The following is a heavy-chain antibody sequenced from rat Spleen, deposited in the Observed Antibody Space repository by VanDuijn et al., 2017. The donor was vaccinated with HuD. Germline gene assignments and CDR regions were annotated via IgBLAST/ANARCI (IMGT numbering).Heavy chain of an antibody. CDR1: GFTFNNYG. Sequence: EVQLVESGGGLVQPGRSLKLSCAASGFTFNNYGMHWIRQAPTKGLEWVASISYDDSSTYYRDSVKGRFTISRDNVKSTLYLQMDSLRSEDTATYYCARAGYLRDWYFDFWGPGTMVTVSS. J-gene: IGHJ1*01. D-gene: IGHD2-2*01. V-gene: IGHV5-29*01. CDR2: ISYDDSST. CDR3: ARAGYLRDWYFDF.